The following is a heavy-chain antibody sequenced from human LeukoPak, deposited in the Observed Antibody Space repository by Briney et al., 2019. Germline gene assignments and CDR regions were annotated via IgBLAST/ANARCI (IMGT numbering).Heavy chain of an antibody. CDR3: ARGRGAYYDSSGPGDY. J-gene: IGHJ4*02. Sequence: KPSETLSLTCAVYGGSFSGYYWSWIRQPPGKGLEWIGEINHSGSTNYNPSLKSRVTISVDTSKNQFSLKLSSVTAADTAVYYRARGRGAYYDSSGPGDYWGQGTLVTVSS. CDR2: INHSGST. V-gene: IGHV4-34*01. D-gene: IGHD3-22*01. CDR1: GGSFSGYY.